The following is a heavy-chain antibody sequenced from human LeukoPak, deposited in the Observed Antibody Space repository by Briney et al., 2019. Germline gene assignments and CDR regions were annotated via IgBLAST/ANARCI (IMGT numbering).Heavy chain of an antibody. CDR2: IYTSGST. J-gene: IGHJ4*02. V-gene: IGHV4-4*07. CDR1: GGSISSYY. D-gene: IGHD3-22*01. Sequence: SETLSLTCTVSGGSISSYYWSWIRQPAGKGLEWIGRIYTSGSTNYNPSLKSRVTMSVDTSKNQFSLKLSSVTAADTAVYYCARGRRGTMIVVVTSFDYWGQGTLVTVSS. CDR3: ARGRRGTMIVVVTSFDY.